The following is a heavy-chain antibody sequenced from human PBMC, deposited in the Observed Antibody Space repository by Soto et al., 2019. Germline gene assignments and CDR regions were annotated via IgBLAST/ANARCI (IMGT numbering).Heavy chain of an antibody. CDR2: IYYSGST. V-gene: IGHV4-30-4*01. CDR3: ASEGTVTPYYYYYGMDV. J-gene: IGHJ6*02. CDR1: GGSISSGDYY. Sequence: PSETLSLTCTVSGGSISSGDYYWSWIRQHPGKGLEWIGYIYYSGSTYYNQSLKSRVTISVDTSKNQFSLKLSSVTAADTAVYYCASEGTVTPYYYYYGMDVWGQGTTVTVSS. D-gene: IGHD4-17*01.